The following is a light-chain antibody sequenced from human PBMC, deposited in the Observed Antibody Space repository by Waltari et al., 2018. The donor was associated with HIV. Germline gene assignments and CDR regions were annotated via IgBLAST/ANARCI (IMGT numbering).Light chain of an antibody. CDR2: WAS. Sequence: DIVMTQSPDSLAVSLGERATINCRSSRTVLYDSNNQNYLAWYQQKPGQPPKVIISWASNRSVGVSDRFSGSGSGTNFSLTINSLQADDLAVYYCHQYYSLPYTFGGGTKVEIK. V-gene: IGKV4-1*01. CDR1: RTVLYDSNNQNY. J-gene: IGKJ4*01. CDR3: HQYYSLPYT.